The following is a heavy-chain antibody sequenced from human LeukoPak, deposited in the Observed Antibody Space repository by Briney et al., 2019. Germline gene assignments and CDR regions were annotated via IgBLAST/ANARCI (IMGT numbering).Heavy chain of an antibody. CDR3: SRSARFDP. CDR2: IYSAGST. D-gene: IGHD6-25*01. CDR1: GFTFSSNY. Sequence: GGSLRLSCAASGFTFSSNYMSWVRQAPGKGLEWVSVIYSAGSTYYSDSVKGRFTISRHNSKNTVYLQMNSLRAEDTAVYYCSRSARFDPWGQGTLVTVSS. V-gene: IGHV3-53*04. J-gene: IGHJ5*02.